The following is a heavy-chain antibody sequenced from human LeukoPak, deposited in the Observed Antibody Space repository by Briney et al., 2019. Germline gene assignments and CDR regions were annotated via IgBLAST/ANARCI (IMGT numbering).Heavy chain of an antibody. CDR2: IKQDGSET. J-gene: IGHJ4*02. V-gene: IGHV3-7*01. D-gene: IGHD3-16*01. CDR1: GGSISSSSYY. Sequence: ETLSLTCTVSGGSISSSSYYWGWIRQPPGKGLEWVANIKQDGSETYYVDSVKGRFTISRDNAKNSLYLQLDSLRAEDTAVYYCARDWGRFWGQGTLVTVSS. CDR3: ARDWGRF.